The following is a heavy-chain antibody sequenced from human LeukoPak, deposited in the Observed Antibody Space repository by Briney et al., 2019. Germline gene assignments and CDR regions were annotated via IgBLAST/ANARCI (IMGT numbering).Heavy chain of an antibody. CDR2: ISSSSSYI. J-gene: IGHJ3*02. D-gene: IGHD6-19*01. CDR3: ARVFNLGIAVAGTRGIGAFDI. CDR1: GFTFSSYS. Sequence: GGSLRLSCAASGFTFSSYSMDWVRQAPGKGLEWVSSISSSSSYIYYADSVKGRFTISRDNAKNSLYLQMNSLRAEDTAVYYCARVFNLGIAVAGTRGIGAFDIWGQGTMVTVSS. V-gene: IGHV3-21*01.